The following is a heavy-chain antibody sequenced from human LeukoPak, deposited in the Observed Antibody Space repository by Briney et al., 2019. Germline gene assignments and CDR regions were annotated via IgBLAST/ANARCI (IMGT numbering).Heavy chain of an antibody. CDR1: GFTLSSYS. D-gene: IGHD3-3*01. V-gene: IGHV3-48*01. Sequence: PGGSLRLSCAASGFTLSSYSMDWVRLAPGKGLEWVSYISSSGTIYYAESVKGRLTISRDTAKNSLYLQMNSLRAEDTAVYYCARGSTNPLTIFGVVIIDYFDYWGQGTLVTVSS. CDR2: ISSSGTI. CDR3: ARGSTNPLTIFGVVIIDYFDY. J-gene: IGHJ4*02.